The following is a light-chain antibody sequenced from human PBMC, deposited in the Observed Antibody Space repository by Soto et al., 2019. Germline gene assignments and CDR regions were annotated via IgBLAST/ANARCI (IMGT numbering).Light chain of an antibody. Sequence: DIQMTQSPSTLSASVGDRVTITCRASQSISSWLAWYQQKPGKAPKLLIYKAANLESGVPSRFSGSGSGTEFTLTISGLQPDDFATYYCQQYNFYSRTFGQGTKVEIK. CDR2: KAA. CDR3: QQYNFYSRT. V-gene: IGKV1-5*03. J-gene: IGKJ1*01. CDR1: QSISSW.